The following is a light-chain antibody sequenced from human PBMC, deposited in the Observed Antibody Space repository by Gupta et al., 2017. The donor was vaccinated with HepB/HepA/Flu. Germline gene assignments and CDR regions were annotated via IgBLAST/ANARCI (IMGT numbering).Light chain of an antibody. Sequence: ENVLTQSPGTLSLSPGERASLSCRASQSVGANFVAWYQQKPGQAPRLLIYAASNRATGVPERFSGSGSVTDFTLTISKLESEDFAVYYCQQYGNSPFTFGHGTKVDIK. CDR1: QSVGANF. V-gene: IGKV3-20*01. CDR3: QQYGNSPFT. CDR2: AAS. J-gene: IGKJ3*01.